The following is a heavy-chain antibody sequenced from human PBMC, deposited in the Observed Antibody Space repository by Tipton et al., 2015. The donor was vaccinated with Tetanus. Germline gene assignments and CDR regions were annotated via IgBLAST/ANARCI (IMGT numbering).Heavy chain of an antibody. J-gene: IGHJ4*02. CDR3: ARLRVYCSTACYSREDY. D-gene: IGHD2-21*02. Sequence: LSLTCVASGFTFSDHYMSWIRQAPGKGLEWVSYISSSGKTVHYADAVKGRFTISRDNARNSLSVHMNSLTAEDTAVYYCARLRVYCSTACYSREDYWGQGTLVTVSS. CDR1: GFTFSDHY. CDR2: ISSSGKTV. V-gene: IGHV3-11*04.